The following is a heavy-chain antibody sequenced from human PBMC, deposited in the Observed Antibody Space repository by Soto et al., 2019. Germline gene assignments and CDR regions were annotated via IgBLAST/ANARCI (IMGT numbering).Heavy chain of an antibody. V-gene: IGHV4-34*01. CDR3: ARRLWSGYLIYYYYGMDV. J-gene: IGHJ6*02. CDR2: INHSGST. D-gene: IGHD3-3*01. CDR1: GGSFSGYY. Sequence: QVQLQQWGAGLLKPSETLSLTCAVYGGSFSGYYWSWIRQPPGKGLEWIGEINHSGSTNYNPSRKSRVTISVDTAKNQFSLKLSSVSAADTAVYYCARRLWSGYLIYYYYGMDVWGQGTTVTVSS.